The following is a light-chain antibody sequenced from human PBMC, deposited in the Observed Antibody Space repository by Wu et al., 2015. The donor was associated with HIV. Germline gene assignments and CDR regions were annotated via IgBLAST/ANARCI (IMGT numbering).Light chain of an antibody. V-gene: IGKV3-20*01. CDR1: QNVSSNY. Sequence: EIVLTQSPGTLSLSPGERATLSCRASQNVSSNYLAWYQQKLGQAPRLLFYGASKRAAGIPDRFSGSGSGTDFTLTISRLDPEDFAVYYCHQYVTSLYSFGQGTKLEIK. J-gene: IGKJ2*03. CDR3: HQYVTSLYS. CDR2: GAS.